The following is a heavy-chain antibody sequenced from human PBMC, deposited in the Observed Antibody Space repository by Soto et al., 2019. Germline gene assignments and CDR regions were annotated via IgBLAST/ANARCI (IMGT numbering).Heavy chain of an antibody. CDR3: ARGDIDDSSGYYYNWFDP. J-gene: IGHJ5*02. D-gene: IGHD3-22*01. Sequence: ASVKVSCKASGGTFSSYAISWVRQAPGQGLEWMGGIIPIFGTANYAQKFQGRVTITADESTSTAYMELSSLRSEDTAVYYCARGDIDDSSGYYYNWFDPWGQGTLVTVSS. CDR1: GGTFSSYA. V-gene: IGHV1-69*13. CDR2: IIPIFGTA.